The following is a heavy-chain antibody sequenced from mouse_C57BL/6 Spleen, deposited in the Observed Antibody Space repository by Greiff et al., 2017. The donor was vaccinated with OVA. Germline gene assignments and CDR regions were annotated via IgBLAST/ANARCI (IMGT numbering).Heavy chain of an antibody. D-gene: IGHD2-3*01. CDR3: TEGWLTTRGYFDY. Sequence: EVKLLESGGGLVQPGGSMKLSCVASGFTFSNYWMNWVRQSPEKGLEWVAQIRLKSDNYATHYAESVKGRFTISRDDSKSSVYLQMNNLRAEDTGIYYGTEGWLTTRGYFDYWGQGTTLTVSS. J-gene: IGHJ2*01. CDR1: GFTFSNYW. V-gene: IGHV6-3*01. CDR2: IRLKSDNYAT.